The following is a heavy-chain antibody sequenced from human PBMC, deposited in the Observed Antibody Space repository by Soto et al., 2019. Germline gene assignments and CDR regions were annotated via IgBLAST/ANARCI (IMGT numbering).Heavy chain of an antibody. CDR3: ARATRYGGNAEPPWYFDL. J-gene: IGHJ2*01. CDR1: GGSISSGGYS. D-gene: IGHD4-17*01. Sequence: QLQLQESGSGLVKPSQTLSLTCAVSGGSISSGGYSWSWIRQPPGKGLEWIGYIYHSGSTYYNPSLKSRVTISVDRSKNQFSLKLSSVTAADTAVYYCARATRYGGNAEPPWYFDLWGRGTLVTVSS. CDR2: IYHSGST. V-gene: IGHV4-30-2*01.